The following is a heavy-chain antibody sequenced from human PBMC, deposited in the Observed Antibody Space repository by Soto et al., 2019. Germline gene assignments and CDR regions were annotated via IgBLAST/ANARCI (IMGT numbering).Heavy chain of an antibody. D-gene: IGHD4-17*01. J-gene: IGHJ4*02. CDR2: IHSNGAT. Sequence: EVQLVVSGGRLVQPGGSLRLSCVASGFTINRNDMIWVRQAPGKGLEWLAHIHSNGATYYANSVKGRFTISKDNSKNTLYVHMNSLSSADTALYYCAAYGPNSGDGYWGQGTLVTVSS. V-gene: IGHV3-66*01. CDR1: GFTINRND. CDR3: AAYGPNSGDGY.